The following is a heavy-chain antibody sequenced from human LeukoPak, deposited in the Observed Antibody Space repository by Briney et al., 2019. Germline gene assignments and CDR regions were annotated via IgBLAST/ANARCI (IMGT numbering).Heavy chain of an antibody. CDR1: GSSISSAYY. V-gene: IGHV4-38-2*02. Sequence: PSETLSLTCTVSGSSISSAYYWGWIRQPPGKGLEWIGNIFRTGSTYYNPSLKSRVAISVDTSKNQFSLRLSSVTAADTAVYYCARAWDSSGYYNPWGQGTLVTVSS. D-gene: IGHD3-22*01. J-gene: IGHJ5*02. CDR2: IFRTGST. CDR3: ARAWDSSGYYNP.